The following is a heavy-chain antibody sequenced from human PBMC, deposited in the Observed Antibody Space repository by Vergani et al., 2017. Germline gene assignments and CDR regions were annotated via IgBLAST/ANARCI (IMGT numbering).Heavy chain of an antibody. CDR2: IYTSGST. Sequence: QVKLQESGPGLVKPSETLSLTCTVPGGPSSSYYWSWIRQPAGKGLEWIGRIYTSGSTNYNPSLKSRVTMSEDTSKNQFSLKLSSVTAADTAVYYCARDLLDYGDYLYAFDIWGQGTMVTVSS. CDR3: ARDLLDYGDYLYAFDI. J-gene: IGHJ3*02. V-gene: IGHV4-4*07. CDR1: GGPSSSYY. D-gene: IGHD4-17*01.